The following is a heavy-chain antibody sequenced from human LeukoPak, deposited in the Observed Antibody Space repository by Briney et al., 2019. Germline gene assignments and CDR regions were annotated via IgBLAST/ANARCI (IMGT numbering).Heavy chain of an antibody. J-gene: IGHJ4*02. Sequence: SVKVSCKASGGTFSSYAISWVRQAPGQGLEWMGGIIPIFGTANYAQKFQGRVTITADESTSTAYMELSSLRSEDTAVYYCASLRGWLVRSYFDYWGQGTLVTVSS. V-gene: IGHV1-69*13. CDR1: GGTFSSYA. CDR2: IIPIFGTA. D-gene: IGHD6-19*01. CDR3: ASLRGWLVRSYFDY.